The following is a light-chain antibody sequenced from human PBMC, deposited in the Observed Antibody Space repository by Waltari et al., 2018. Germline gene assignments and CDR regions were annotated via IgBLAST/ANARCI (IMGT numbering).Light chain of an antibody. J-gene: IGLJ1*01. CDR2: DVS. CDR3: TSFSSDSTPLV. Sequence: QSALTQPASVSGSLGQSITLSCTGTSSYIGIYNYVSWYQHNPGKAPKLLIYDVSNRPSGVSNRFSGSKSGNTASLTISGLQSEDEADYYCTSFSSDSTPLVFGTGTRVTV. V-gene: IGLV2-14*03. CDR1: SSYIGIYNY.